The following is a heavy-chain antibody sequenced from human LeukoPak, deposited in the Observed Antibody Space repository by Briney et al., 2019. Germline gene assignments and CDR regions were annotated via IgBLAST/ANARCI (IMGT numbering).Heavy chain of an antibody. CDR1: GYTFTSYW. Sequence: GESLKISCKGSGYTFTSYWIAWVRQMPGKGLERMGFIYPGDSDTRYSPSFRGQVTISADKSISTAYLQWSSLKASDTAMYYCARASTVATDYWGQGTLVTVSS. CDR2: IYPGDSDT. CDR3: ARASTVATDY. J-gene: IGHJ4*02. D-gene: IGHD4-17*01. V-gene: IGHV5-51*01.